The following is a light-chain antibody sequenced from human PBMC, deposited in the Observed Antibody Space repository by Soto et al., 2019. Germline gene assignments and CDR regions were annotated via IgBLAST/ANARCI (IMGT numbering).Light chain of an antibody. Sequence: AIRMTQSPSSFSASTGDRVTITCRASQGISSYLAWYQQKPGKAPKLLIYAASTLQSGVPSGFSGRGSGTDFTLTISCLQSEDFATYYCQQYYSYPPWTFGQGTKVEIK. V-gene: IGKV1-8*01. CDR1: QGISSY. J-gene: IGKJ1*01. CDR2: AAS. CDR3: QQYYSYPPWT.